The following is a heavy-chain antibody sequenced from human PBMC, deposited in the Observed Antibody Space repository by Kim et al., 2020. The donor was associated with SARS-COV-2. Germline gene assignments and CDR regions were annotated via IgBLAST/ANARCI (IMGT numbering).Heavy chain of an antibody. J-gene: IGHJ6*03. Sequence: LKSRVTISVDKSKNQFSLKLTSVTAADTAVYYCARGSLIPGVLNYYYYMDVWGKGTTVTVSS. CDR3: ARGSLIPGVLNYYYYMDV. D-gene: IGHD2-8*01. V-gene: IGHV4-4*02.